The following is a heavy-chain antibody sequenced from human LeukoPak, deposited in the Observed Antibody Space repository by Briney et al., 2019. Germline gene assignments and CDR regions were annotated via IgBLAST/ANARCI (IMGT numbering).Heavy chain of an antibody. V-gene: IGHV4-61*02. D-gene: IGHD6-6*01. CDR2: IYTSGST. CDR1: GGSISSGSYY. Sequence: NPSETLSLTCIVSGGSISSGSYYWSWIRQPAGKGLEWIGRIYTSGSTNYNPSLKSRVTISVDTSKNQFSLKLSSVTAADTAVYYCARMVAARPNFDYWGQGTLVTVSS. CDR3: ARMVAARPNFDY. J-gene: IGHJ4*02.